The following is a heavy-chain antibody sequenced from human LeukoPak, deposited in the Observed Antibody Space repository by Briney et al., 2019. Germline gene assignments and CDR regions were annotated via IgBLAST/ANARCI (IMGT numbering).Heavy chain of an antibody. Sequence: GGSLRLSCAASGLTFSSYDMHWVRQSTGQGLEWVSAIGPGGETYYSGSVKGRFTISREVAKNSFYLQMNGLTAGDTAVYYCAMGRRDGYNFPFDSWGQGTLVTVSP. CDR2: IGPGGET. D-gene: IGHD5-24*01. J-gene: IGHJ4*02. CDR1: GLTFSSYD. V-gene: IGHV3-13*01. CDR3: AMGRRDGYNFPFDS.